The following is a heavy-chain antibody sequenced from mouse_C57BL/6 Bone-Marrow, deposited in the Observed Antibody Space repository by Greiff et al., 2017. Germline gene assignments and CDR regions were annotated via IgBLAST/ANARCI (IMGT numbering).Heavy chain of an antibody. D-gene: IGHD3-1*01. CDR2: IGPEGGYA. Sequence: EVQGVESGAELVRPGASVTLSCTASGFNIKDYYMHWVQQRPEQGLEWIGRIGPEGGYAEYAPKLPGQATITADPSPHTSYLPHSSLTSEDTTVYYWTTWGATDWGTGTTVTVSS. V-gene: IGHV14-1*01. CDR1: GFNIKDYY. J-gene: IGHJ1*03. CDR3: TTWGATD.